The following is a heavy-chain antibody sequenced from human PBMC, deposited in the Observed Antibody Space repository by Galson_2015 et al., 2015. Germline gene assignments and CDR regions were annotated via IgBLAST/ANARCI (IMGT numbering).Heavy chain of an antibody. CDR2: INPNGGTT. CDR3: AIDLFSPGPRILGFDI. J-gene: IGHJ3*02. D-gene: IGHD2-21*01. Sequence: SVKLSCKASGYTFTSNYMHWLRQAPGQGLEWMGVINPNGGTTSYAQTLKGRVTMTRDTSKTTVYMQLNSLRSEDTAVYYCAIDLFSPGPRILGFDIWGREPMFTVPS. CDR1: GYTFTSNY. V-gene: IGHV1-46*01.